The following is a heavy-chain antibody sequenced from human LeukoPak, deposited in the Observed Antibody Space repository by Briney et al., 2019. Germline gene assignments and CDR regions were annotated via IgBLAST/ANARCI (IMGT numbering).Heavy chain of an antibody. Sequence: GGSLRLSCAASGFIFNNYGMHWVRQAPGKGLEWVAVISYDGSNKYYADSVKGRFTISRDNSKNTLYLQMNSLRAEDTAVYYCAKSPGIGTYGDRSTAVDYWGQGTLVTVSS. J-gene: IGHJ4*02. CDR2: ISYDGSNK. CDR1: GFIFNNYG. V-gene: IGHV3-30*18. CDR3: AKSPGIGTYGDRSTAVDY. D-gene: IGHD4-17*01.